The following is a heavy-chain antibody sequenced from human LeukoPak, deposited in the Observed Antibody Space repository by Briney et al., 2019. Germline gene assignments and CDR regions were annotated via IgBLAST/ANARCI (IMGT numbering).Heavy chain of an antibody. CDR1: GYTFAGYY. D-gene: IGHD3-10*01. CDR2: INPNSGGT. Sequence: ASVTVSCKASGYTFAGYYMHWVRQAPGQGLEWMGRINPNSGGTNYAQKFQGRVTMTRDTSISTAYMELSRLRSDDTAVYYCARDPYGSGSYIDYWGQGTLVTVSS. J-gene: IGHJ4*02. CDR3: ARDPYGSGSYIDY. V-gene: IGHV1-2*06.